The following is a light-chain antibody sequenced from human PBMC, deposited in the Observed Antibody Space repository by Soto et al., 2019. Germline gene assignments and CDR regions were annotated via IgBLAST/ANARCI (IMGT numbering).Light chain of an antibody. CDR1: SSDVGGYNY. CDR3: SSYTSSSTHH. Sequence: QSVLTQPASVSGSPGQSITISCTGTSSDVGGYNYVSWYQQHPGKAPKLMIYDVSNQPSGVSNRFSGSKSGNTASLTISGLQAEDEADYYCSSYTSSSTHHFGTGTKVTVL. V-gene: IGLV2-14*01. CDR2: DVS. J-gene: IGLJ1*01.